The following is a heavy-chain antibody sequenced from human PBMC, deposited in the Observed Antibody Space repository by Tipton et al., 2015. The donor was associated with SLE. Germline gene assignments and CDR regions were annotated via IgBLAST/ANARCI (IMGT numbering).Heavy chain of an antibody. CDR2: ISPYNGNT. V-gene: IGHV1-18*01. D-gene: IGHD2-8*02. J-gene: IGHJ5*02. CDR3: ARDGRYCTGGVCWSWFDP. Sequence: QLVQSGAEVKKPGASVKVSCKASGYTFTSYGITWVRQAPGQGLEWMGRISPYNGNTNYAQKFQGRVTMTTDTSTSTAYMELRSLRSDDTAVYYCARDGRYCTGGVCWSWFDPWGQGTLVTVSS. CDR1: GYTFTSYG.